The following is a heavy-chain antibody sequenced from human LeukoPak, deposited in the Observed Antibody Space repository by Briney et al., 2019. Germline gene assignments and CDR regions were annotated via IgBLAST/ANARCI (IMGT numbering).Heavy chain of an antibody. CDR2: IYYSGST. CDR1: GGSISSYH. V-gene: IGHV4-59*01. D-gene: IGHD4-11*01. J-gene: IGHJ5*02. CDR3: ARADLYSNFDWFDP. Sequence: SETLSLTCTVSGGSISSYHWSWIRQPPGKGLEWIGYIYYSGSTNYNPSLKSRVTISVDTSKNQFSLKLSSVTAADTAVYYCARADLYSNFDWFDPWGQGTLVTVSS.